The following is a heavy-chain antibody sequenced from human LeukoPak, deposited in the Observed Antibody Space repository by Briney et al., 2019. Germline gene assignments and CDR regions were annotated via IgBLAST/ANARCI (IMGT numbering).Heavy chain of an antibody. CDR3: ARDRGTWNDDGFDY. CDR1: GGSIRGYY. J-gene: IGHJ4*02. D-gene: IGHD1-1*01. V-gene: IGHV4-59*12. Sequence: SETLSLTCNVSGGSIRGYYWSRIRQPPGKGLEWIGYIYSSGSTNYNPSLKSRVTMSVDTSKNQFSLKLSSVTAADTAVYYCARDRGTWNDDGFDYWGQGTLVTVSS. CDR2: IYSSGST.